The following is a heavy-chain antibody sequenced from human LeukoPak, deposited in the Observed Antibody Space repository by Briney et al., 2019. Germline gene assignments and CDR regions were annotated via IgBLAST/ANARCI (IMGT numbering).Heavy chain of an antibody. CDR1: GYTFTSYY. CDR2: INPSGGST. J-gene: IGHJ4*02. V-gene: IGHV1-46*01. CDR3: ARGIGIVGANDY. D-gene: IGHD1-26*01. Sequence: ASVKVSRKASGYTFTSYYMHWVRQAPGEGLEWMGIINPSGGSTSYAQKFQGRVTMTRDTSTSTVYMELSSLRSDDTAVYYCARGIGIVGANDYWGQGTLVTVSS.